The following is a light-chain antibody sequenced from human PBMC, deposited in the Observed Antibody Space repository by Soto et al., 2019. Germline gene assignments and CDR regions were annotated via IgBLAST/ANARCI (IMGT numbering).Light chain of an antibody. CDR2: GAS. V-gene: IGKV3-20*01. CDR1: QSISSDY. CDR3: QHYGNSPPSVT. Sequence: EVVLTQSPDTSSLSPGERATLSCRASQSISSDYLVWYQQKPGQAPRLLIYGASSRATGIPDRFSGSGSGTDFTLTINRLEPEDFAVYYCQHYGNSPPSVTFGPGTKVDIK. J-gene: IGKJ3*01.